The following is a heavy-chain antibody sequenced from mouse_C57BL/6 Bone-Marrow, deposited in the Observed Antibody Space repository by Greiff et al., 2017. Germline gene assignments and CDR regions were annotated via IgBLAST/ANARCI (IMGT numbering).Heavy chain of an antibody. V-gene: IGHV5-17*01. CDR3: ARALYYGNPHCDY. CDR1: GFTFSDYG. Sequence: EVHLVESGGGLVKPGGSLKLSCAASGFTFSDYGMHWVRQAPEKGLEWVAYISSGSSTIYYADTVKGRFTISRDNAKNTLFLQMTSLRSEDTAMYYCARALYYGNPHCDYWGQGTTLTVSS. D-gene: IGHD2-1*01. J-gene: IGHJ2*01. CDR2: ISSGSSTI.